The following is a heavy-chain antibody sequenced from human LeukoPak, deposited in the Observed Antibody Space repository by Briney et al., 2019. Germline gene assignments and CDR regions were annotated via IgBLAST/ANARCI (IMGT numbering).Heavy chain of an antibody. CDR1: GGAFSGYY. CDR2: INHSGST. CDR3: ARRVCSSTSCYPSD. D-gene: IGHD2-2*01. Sequence: TASETPSLTCAVYGGAFSGYYWSWIRQPPGKGLEGVGEINHSGSTNYNPSLKSRVTISVDTSKNQFSLKLSSVTAADTAVYYCARRVCSSTSCYPSDWGQGTLVTVSS. J-gene: IGHJ4*02. V-gene: IGHV4-34*01.